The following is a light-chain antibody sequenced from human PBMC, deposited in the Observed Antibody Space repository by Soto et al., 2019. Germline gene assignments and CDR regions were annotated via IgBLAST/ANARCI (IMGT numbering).Light chain of an antibody. Sequence: ETVLTQSPATLSLSPWEIATLSCRASQIVGGDTLAWFQQRPGQAPRLVIYGASNRAAGIPDRFSGSGSGTDFTLTVSRLEPEDFAMYYCQQYHWAPDTFGQVTRLEIK. CDR2: GAS. CDR3: QQYHWAPDT. J-gene: IGKJ5*01. CDR1: QIVGGDT. V-gene: IGKV3-20*01.